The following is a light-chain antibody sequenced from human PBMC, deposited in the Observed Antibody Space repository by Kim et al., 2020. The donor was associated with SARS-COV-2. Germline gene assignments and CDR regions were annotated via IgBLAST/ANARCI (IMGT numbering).Light chain of an antibody. V-gene: IGLV4-69*01. CDR3: QTWGNPVV. Sequence: QLVLTQPPSASASLGASVKLTCTLSGGHNYYAIAWHQQQPERGPHFLLKVNRDGSHYKGDGIPDRFSGSSSDSKRYLTISNLQADDEADYYCQTWGNPVVFGGGTQLTVL. J-gene: IGLJ2*01. CDR1: GGHNYYA. CDR2: VNRDGSH.